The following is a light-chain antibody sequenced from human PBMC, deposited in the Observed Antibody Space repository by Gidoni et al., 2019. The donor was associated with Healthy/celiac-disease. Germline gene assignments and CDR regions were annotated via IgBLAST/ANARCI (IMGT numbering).Light chain of an antibody. Sequence: DIVWTQAPGTLSLSPGDRATLACSASQSISSSYLRWHQHQPGQAPRLLIYGAASRPTVIPDRCSGSGAATDFPLTIRRLEPEDVAVYYCQQDGSSPYTFGQGTKLEIK. CDR2: GAA. CDR3: QQDGSSPYT. V-gene: IGKV3-20*01. CDR1: QSISSSY. J-gene: IGKJ2*01.